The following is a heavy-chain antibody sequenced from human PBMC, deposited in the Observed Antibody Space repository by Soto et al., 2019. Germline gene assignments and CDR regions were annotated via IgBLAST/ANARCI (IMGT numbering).Heavy chain of an antibody. D-gene: IGHD3-10*01. Sequence: GESLKISCKGSGYSFTSYWISWVRQMPGKGLEWMGRIDPGDSDTNYSPSFQGQVTISADKSISTAYLQWSSLKASDTAMYYCARQPGSYPYYYGMDVWGQGTTVTASS. V-gene: IGHV5-10-1*04. J-gene: IGHJ6*02. CDR1: GYSFTSYW. CDR2: IDPGDSDT. CDR3: ARQPGSYPYYYGMDV.